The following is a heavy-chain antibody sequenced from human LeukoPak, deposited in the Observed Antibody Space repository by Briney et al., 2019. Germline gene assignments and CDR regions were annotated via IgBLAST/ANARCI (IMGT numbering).Heavy chain of an antibody. CDR2: IYSCGST. J-gene: IGHJ4*02. CDR1: GFTVSSNY. D-gene: IGHD2-15*01. V-gene: IGHV3-66*01. CDR3: AKAPVGHCSGGSCYPFDY. Sequence: GGSLRLSCAASGFTVSSNYMSWVRQAPGKGLEWVSVIYSCGSTYYADSVKGRFTISRDNSKNTLYLQMNSLRAEDTAVYYCAKAPVGHCSGGSCYPFDYWGQGTLVTVSS.